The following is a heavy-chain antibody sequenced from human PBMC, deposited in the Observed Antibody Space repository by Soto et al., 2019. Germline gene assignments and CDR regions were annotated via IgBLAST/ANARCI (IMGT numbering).Heavy chain of an antibody. CDR2: IIPIFGTA. V-gene: IGHV1-69*13. J-gene: IGHJ4*02. D-gene: IGHD3-22*01. CDR1: GGTLSSYA. CDR3: ASGDSRGYYPPGY. Sequence: AVKVSCKASGGTLSSYAISWVRQAPGQGLEWMGGIIPIFGTANYAQKFQGRVTITADESTSTAYRELSSLRSEDTAVDYCASGDSRGYYPPGYWGQGTLVTVS.